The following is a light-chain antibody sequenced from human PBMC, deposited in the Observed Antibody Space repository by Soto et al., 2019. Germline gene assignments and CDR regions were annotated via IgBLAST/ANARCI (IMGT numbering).Light chain of an antibody. CDR3: SAYTSNSIVV. J-gene: IGLJ2*01. V-gene: IGLV2-14*01. CDR1: SSDVGSYNY. Sequence: QSALTQPASVSGSPGQSITISCTGTSSDVGSYNYVSWYQQHPGKAPKLMIYEVSNRPSGVSNRFSGSKSGNTASLTISGLQAEDEGDFYCSAYTSNSIVVFGGGTKVTVL. CDR2: EVS.